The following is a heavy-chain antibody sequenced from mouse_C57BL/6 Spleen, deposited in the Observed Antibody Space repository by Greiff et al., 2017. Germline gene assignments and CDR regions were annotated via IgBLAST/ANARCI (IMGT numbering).Heavy chain of an antibody. D-gene: IGHD1-1*01. Sequence: EVMLVESGGGLVQPGGSLSLSCAASGFTFTDYYMSWVRQPPGKALEWLGFIRNKANGYTTEYSASVKGRFTISRDNSQSILYLQMNALRAEDSATYYCARYFDYGSSYTFAYWGQGTLVTVSA. J-gene: IGHJ3*01. CDR3: ARYFDYGSSYTFAY. CDR1: GFTFTDYY. CDR2: IRNKANGYTT. V-gene: IGHV7-3*01.